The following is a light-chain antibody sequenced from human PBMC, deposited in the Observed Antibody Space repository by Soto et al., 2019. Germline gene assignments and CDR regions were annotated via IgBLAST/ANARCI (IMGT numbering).Light chain of an antibody. CDR1: QSAISN. V-gene: IGKV3-15*01. CDR3: HQYYKWPLT. J-gene: IGKJ4*01. Sequence: EIVMTQSPATLSVSPGERVTLSCRASQSAISNLAWYQQKPGQTLRLLIYDASTRATDIPARFSGSGSGTDFTLTISSLLSEDFAVYYCHQYYKWPLTFGGGTKVDIK. CDR2: DAS.